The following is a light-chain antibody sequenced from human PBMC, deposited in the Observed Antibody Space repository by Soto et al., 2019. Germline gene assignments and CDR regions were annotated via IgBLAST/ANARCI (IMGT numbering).Light chain of an antibody. CDR2: AAS. J-gene: IGKJ1*01. V-gene: IGKV1-27*01. Sequence: DIQMTQSPSSLSASVGDRVTITCRASQGISNYLDWYQKKPGKVPKLLIYAASTLQSGVPSRFSGSGSGTDFTLTISNLQPEDVATYCCQKYKISPVTFGQETKVEIK. CDR3: QKYKISPVT. CDR1: QGISNY.